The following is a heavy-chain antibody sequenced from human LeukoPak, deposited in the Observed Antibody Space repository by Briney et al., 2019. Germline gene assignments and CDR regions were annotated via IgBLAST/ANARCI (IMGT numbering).Heavy chain of an antibody. D-gene: IGHD3-16*01. V-gene: IGHV4-39*07. CDR2: IYYSGST. CDR3: AREQRGGLSGNLGGLFASYYTYYYMDV. CDR1: GGSISSSSYY. J-gene: IGHJ6*03. Sequence: SETLSLTCTVSGGSISSSSYYWGWIRQPPGKGLEWIGSIYYSGSTYYNPSLKSRVTISVDTSKNQFSLKLSSVTAADTAVYYCAREQRGGLSGNLGGLFASYYTYYYMDVWGRGTTVTVSS.